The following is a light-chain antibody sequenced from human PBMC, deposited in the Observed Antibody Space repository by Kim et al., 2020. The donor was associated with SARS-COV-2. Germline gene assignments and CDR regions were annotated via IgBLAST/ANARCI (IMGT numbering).Light chain of an antibody. CDR2: GSS. CDR3: QHYGNSPT. J-gene: IGKJ1*01. V-gene: IGKV3-20*01. Sequence: EIVLTQSPNTLSLSPGERATLSCRASQSVSSSYLAWYQQKPGRAPRLIIFGSSSRATGIPDRFSGSGSGTDFTLTIGRLEPEDFAVYYCQHYGNSPTFGQGTKVEI. CDR1: QSVSSSY.